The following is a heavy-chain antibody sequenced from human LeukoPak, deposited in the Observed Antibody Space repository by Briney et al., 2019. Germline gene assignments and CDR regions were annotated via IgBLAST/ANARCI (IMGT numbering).Heavy chain of an antibody. CDR1: GGSISSYY. V-gene: IGHV4-59*01. CDR3: ARDASRDERWYVGAFDI. Sequence: PSETLSLTCTVSGGSISSYYWSWIRQPPGKGLEWIGYIYYSGSTNYNPSLKSRVTISVDTSKNQFSLKLSSVTAADTAVYYCARDASRDERWYVGAFDIWGQGTMVTVSS. J-gene: IGHJ3*02. CDR2: IYYSGST. D-gene: IGHD6-13*01.